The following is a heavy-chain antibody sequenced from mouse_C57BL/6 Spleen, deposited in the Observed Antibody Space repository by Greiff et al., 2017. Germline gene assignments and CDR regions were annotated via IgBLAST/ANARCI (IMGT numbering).Heavy chain of an antibody. J-gene: IGHJ2*01. CDR3: ARWNYGSSPFDY. Sequence: EVQLQQSGPELVKPGASVKISCKASGYSFTGYYMNWVKQSPEKSLEWIGEINPSTGGTTYNQKFKAKATLTVDKSSSTAYMQLKSLTSEDSAFYYCARWNYGSSPFDYWGQGTTLTVSS. V-gene: IGHV1-42*01. CDR2: INPSTGGT. CDR1: GYSFTGYY. D-gene: IGHD1-1*01.